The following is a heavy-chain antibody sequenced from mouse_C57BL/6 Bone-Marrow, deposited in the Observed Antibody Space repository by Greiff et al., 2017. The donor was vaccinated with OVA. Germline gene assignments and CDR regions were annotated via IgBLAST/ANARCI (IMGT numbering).Heavy chain of an antibody. CDR2: INPSNGGT. CDR3: ARSYGSSYWFAY. D-gene: IGHD1-1*01. V-gene: IGHV1-53*01. Sequence: VKLQQPGTELVKPGASVKLSCKASGYTFTSYWMHWVKQRPGQGLEWIGNINPSNGGTNYNEKFKSKATLTVDKSSSTAYMQLSSLTSEDSAVYCCARSYGSSYWFAYWGQGTLVTVSA. CDR1: GYTFTSYW. J-gene: IGHJ3*01.